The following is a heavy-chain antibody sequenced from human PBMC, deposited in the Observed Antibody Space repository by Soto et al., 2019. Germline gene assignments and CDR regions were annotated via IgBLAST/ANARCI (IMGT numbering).Heavy chain of an antibody. CDR2: INAGNGNT. CDR3: ARINTRTIVNLGLDQ. Sequence: ASVKVSCKASGYTFTSYAMHWVRQAPGQRLEWMGWINAGNGNTKYSQKFQGRVTMTRDTSASTAYMELSSLRSDDTAVYYCARINTRTIVNLGLDQWGQGTLVTVSS. J-gene: IGHJ4*02. D-gene: IGHD2-21*01. V-gene: IGHV1-3*01. CDR1: GYTFTSYA.